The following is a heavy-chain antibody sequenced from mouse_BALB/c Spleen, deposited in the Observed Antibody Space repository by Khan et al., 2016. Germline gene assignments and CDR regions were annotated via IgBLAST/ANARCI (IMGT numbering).Heavy chain of an antibody. Sequence: QVQLQQSGAELVRPGASVKMSCKASGYPFTIYTMTWVKQRTGQGLEWIGYINPSSGYTNYNQKFKDKATLTADKSSSTAYMQLSSLTSEDSAVYYCARRKEMGDYSCFDYWGQGTTVTVS. CDR1: GYPFTIYT. V-gene: IGHV1-4*01. CDR3: ARRKEMGDYSCFDY. J-gene: IGHJ2*01. CDR2: INPSSGYT. D-gene: IGHD2-13*01.